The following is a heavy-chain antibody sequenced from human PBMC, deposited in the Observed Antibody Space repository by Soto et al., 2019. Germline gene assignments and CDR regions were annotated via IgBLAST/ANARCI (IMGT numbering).Heavy chain of an antibody. CDR2: IYYSVST. CDR1: GGSISSGGYY. Sequence: QVQLQESGPGLVKPSQTLSLTCTVSGGSISSGGYYWSWIRQHPGKGLEWIGYIYYSVSTYYNPYLKSRVTISVDTSKNQFSLKLSSVTAADTAVYHCARDPGRYYYLDVWGKGTTVTVSS. V-gene: IGHV4-31*03. J-gene: IGHJ6*03. CDR3: ARDPGRYYYLDV.